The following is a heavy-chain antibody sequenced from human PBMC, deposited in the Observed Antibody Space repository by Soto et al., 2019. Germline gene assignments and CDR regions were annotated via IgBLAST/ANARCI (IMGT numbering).Heavy chain of an antibody. CDR1: GFTFSSYS. D-gene: IGHD2-2*01. CDR2: MTSSSSHI. CDR3: GRVASSTSWTPDY. V-gene: IGHV3-21*01. Sequence: EVQLVESGGGLVKPGGSLRLSCAASGFTFSSYSMNWVRQAPGKGLEWVSYMTSSSSHIYYADSVKGRFTISRDNAESSLFLQMNSLRVKDSAVYYWGRVASSTSWTPDYVGQGTLVTVSS. J-gene: IGHJ4*02.